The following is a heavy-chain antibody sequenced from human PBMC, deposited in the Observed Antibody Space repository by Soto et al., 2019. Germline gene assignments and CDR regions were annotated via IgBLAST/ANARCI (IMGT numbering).Heavy chain of an antibody. CDR2: ISGGGGKT. V-gene: IGHV3-23*01. CDR3: ATARLGRGAEY. J-gene: IGHJ4*02. CDR1: GFTFSNYA. Sequence: EVQLLESGGGLVQPGGSLRLSCAASGFTFSNYAMSWVRQTPGKGLEWVSTISGGGGKTYYPDSVKGRVTISGAKSTGTVYLQMSSLLGEETAICYCATARLGRGAEYWGPGARVTVTS.